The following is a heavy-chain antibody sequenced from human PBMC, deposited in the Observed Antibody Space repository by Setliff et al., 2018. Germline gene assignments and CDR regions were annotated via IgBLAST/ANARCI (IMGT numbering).Heavy chain of an antibody. CDR1: GGSFSGYY. CDR3: ARQVEMATIAFDV. D-gene: IGHD5-12*01. Sequence: SETLSLTCAVYGGSFSGYYWGWFRQPPGMRPEWIGTVYYSGSIYYNPSLKSRVTLFVDTSKDQFSLRLTSMTAADTAVYYCARQVEMATIAFDVWGQGTMVTVSS. V-gene: IGHV4-34*01. J-gene: IGHJ3*01. CDR2: VYYSGSI.